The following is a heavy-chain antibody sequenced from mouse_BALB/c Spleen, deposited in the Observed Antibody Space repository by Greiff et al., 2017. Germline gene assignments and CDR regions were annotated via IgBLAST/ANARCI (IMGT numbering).Heavy chain of an antibody. J-gene: IGHJ3*01. CDR1: GYTFSSYW. CDR3: ASGGYYGYTAY. D-gene: IGHD1-2*01. CDR2: ILPGSGST. V-gene: IGHV1-9*01. Sequence: VKLQESGAELMKPGASVKISCKATGYTFSSYWIEWVKQRPGHGLEWIGEILPGSGSTNYNEKFKGKATFTADTSSNTAYMQLSSLTSEDSAVYYCASGGYYGYTAYWGQGTLVTVSA.